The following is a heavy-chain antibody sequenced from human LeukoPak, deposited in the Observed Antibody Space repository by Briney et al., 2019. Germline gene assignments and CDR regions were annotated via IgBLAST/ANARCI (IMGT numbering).Heavy chain of an antibody. CDR3: ARVYSSGWYWYFDL. Sequence: PGRSLRLSCAASGFTFSSYGMHWVRQAPGKGLEWVAVISYDGSNKYYADSVKGRFTISRDNSKNTLYLQMNSLRAEDTAVYYCARVYSSGWYWYFDLWGRGTLVTVSS. J-gene: IGHJ2*01. CDR1: GFTFSSYG. V-gene: IGHV3-30*03. D-gene: IGHD6-19*01. CDR2: ISYDGSNK.